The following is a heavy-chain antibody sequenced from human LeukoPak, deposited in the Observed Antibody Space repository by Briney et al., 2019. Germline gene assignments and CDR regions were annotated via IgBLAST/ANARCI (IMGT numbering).Heavy chain of an antibody. D-gene: IGHD4-11*01. CDR3: AKGYSNHLLYFDY. J-gene: IGHJ4*02. V-gene: IGHV3-7*03. CDR2: IKQDGSEK. Sequence: GGSLRLSCAASGFTFSSYWMSWVRQAPGKGLEWVANIKQDGSEKYYVDSVKGRFTISRDNAKNSLYLQMNSLRAEDTAVYYCAKGYSNHLLYFDYWGQGTLVTVSS. CDR1: GFTFSSYW.